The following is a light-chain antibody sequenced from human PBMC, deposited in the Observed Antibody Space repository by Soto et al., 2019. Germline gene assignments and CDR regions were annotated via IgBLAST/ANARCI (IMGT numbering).Light chain of an antibody. CDR2: DAS. V-gene: IGKV3-11*01. J-gene: IGKJ4*01. Sequence: EIVLTQSPATLSLSPGERATLSCRASQSISYYLAWYQQKPGQAPRLLIHDASNRATGIPARFSDSGSGTDFTLTISSLEPEDFAVYYCQQRSNWLTFGGGTKVEIK. CDR1: QSISYY. CDR3: QQRSNWLT.